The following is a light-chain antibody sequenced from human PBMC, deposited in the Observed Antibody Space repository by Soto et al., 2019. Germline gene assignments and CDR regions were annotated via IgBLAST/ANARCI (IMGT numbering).Light chain of an antibody. CDR3: QKRSNWPPVFT. CDR2: DAS. Sequence: EIVLTQSPATLSLSPGERATLSCRASQSVSSYLAWYQQKPGQAPRLLIYDASNRATGIPARFSGSGSGTDFTLPISSQEPEDFAVYYCQKRSNWPPVFTFGPGTKVDIK. J-gene: IGKJ3*01. CDR1: QSVSSY. V-gene: IGKV3-11*01.